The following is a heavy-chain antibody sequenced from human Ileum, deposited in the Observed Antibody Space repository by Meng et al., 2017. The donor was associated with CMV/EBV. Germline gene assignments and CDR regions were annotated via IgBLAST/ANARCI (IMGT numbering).Heavy chain of an antibody. D-gene: IGHD5-24*01. CDR1: GEPLNGFF. V-gene: IGHV4-34*02. J-gene: IGHJ1*01. CDR3: ASGRLQFTPSALQH. CDR2: VNNRGRT. Sequence: QVQLKQWGAGLFNPSQTLSLTCAVSGEPLNGFFCSWIRQPPGRGLELIGEVNNRGRTNYNPSLKSRLTISIDTSKRQLSLMVTSVTAADSAIYYCASGRLQFTPSALQHWGPGTLVTVSS.